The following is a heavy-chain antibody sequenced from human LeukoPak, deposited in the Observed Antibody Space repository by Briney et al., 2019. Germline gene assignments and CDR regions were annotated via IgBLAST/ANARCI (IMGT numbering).Heavy chain of an antibody. V-gene: IGHV4-59*01. CDR2: INYSGST. CDR3: AREHYGGNSVVAFDI. J-gene: IGHJ3*02. D-gene: IGHD4-23*01. Sequence: PSETLSLTCTVSGGSISSYYWGWIRQPPGKGLEWIGYINYSGSTNDNPSLKSRVTISVDTSKNQFSLKLSSVTAADTAVYYCAREHYGGNSVVAFDIRGQGTMVTVSS. CDR1: GGSISSYY.